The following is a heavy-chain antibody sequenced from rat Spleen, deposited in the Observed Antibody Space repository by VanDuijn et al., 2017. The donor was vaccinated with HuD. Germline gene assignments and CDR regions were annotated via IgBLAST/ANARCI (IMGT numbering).Heavy chain of an antibody. D-gene: IGHD5-1*01. Sequence: EVQLVESGGGLVQPGRSMKLSCADSGFTFSDYGMAWIRQAPKKGLEWVAYISYDGETTYHRNSVTGRFTISIDNAKSTLYLQMDSLRSEDTATYYCATVGPDWEFGYWGQGVMVTVSS. CDR2: ISYDGETT. V-gene: IGHV5-20*01. J-gene: IGHJ2*01. CDR3: ATVGPDWEFGY. CDR1: GFTFSDYG.